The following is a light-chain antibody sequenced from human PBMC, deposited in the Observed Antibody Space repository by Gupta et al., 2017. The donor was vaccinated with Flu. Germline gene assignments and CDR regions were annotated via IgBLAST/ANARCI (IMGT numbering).Light chain of an antibody. CDR2: AAS. CDR3: QQYYSYPFT. CDR1: QGISSY. Sequence: AIRTTQSPSSFSASTGDRVTITCRASQGISSYLAWYQQKPGKAPKLLIYAASTLQSGVPSRFSGSGSGTDFTLTISSLQSEDFATYYCQQYYSYPFTFGHGTKVDIK. V-gene: IGKV1-8*01. J-gene: IGKJ3*01.